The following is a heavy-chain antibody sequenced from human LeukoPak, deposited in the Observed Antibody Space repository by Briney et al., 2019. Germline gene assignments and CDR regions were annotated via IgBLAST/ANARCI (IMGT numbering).Heavy chain of an antibody. CDR3: ARISGSPPDY. CDR1: GFTFSSYS. V-gene: IGHV3-21*01. J-gene: IGHJ4*01. Sequence: GSLRLSCAASGFTFSSYSMNWVRQAPGKGLEWVSSISSSSSYIYYADSVKGRFTISIDNAKNSLYLQMTSLRAEDTAVYYCARISGSPPDYWGQEPWSPSPQ. CDR2: ISSSSSYI. D-gene: IGHD6-25*01.